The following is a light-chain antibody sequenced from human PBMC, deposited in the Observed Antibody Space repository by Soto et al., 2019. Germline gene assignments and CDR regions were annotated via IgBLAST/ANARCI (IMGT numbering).Light chain of an antibody. V-gene: IGKV3-20*01. CDR2: GAS. J-gene: IGKJ1*01. CDR1: QSVSSSY. CDR3: QQYGSSPRT. Sequence: EIVLTQSPCTLSLSPGERATLSCRASQSVSSSYLAWYQQKPGQAPRLLVYGASSRATGIPDRVSGSGSGTDFTLSISRLEPEDFAVYYCQQYGSSPRTFGQGTKVEIK.